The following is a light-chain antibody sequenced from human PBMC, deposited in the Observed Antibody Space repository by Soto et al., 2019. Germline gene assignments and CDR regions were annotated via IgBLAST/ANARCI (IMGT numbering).Light chain of an antibody. J-gene: IGLJ1*01. CDR1: SSDVGAYTS. Sequence: QSALTQPASVSGSPGQSITISCTGTSSDVGAYTSVSWYQHHPGKAPKVMIYEVDKRPSGISNRFSGSKSVNTASLTISGLKPEDEAHYYCSAYTSDNRDYVFAEGTKVTVL. CDR2: EVD. CDR3: SAYTSDNRDYV. V-gene: IGLV2-14*01.